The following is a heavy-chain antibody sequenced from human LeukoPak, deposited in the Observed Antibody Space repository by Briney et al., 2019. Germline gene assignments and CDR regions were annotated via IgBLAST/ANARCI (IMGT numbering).Heavy chain of an antibody. V-gene: IGHV1-46*01. Sequence: ASVKVSCKASGYTFTSYYMHWVRQAPGQGLEWMGIINPSGGSTSYAQKFQGRVTMTRNTSISTAYMELSSLRSEDTAVYYCARGDFDWLLPTDYWGQGTLVTVSS. CDR3: ARGDFDWLLPTDY. D-gene: IGHD3-9*01. CDR2: INPSGGST. J-gene: IGHJ4*02. CDR1: GYTFTSYY.